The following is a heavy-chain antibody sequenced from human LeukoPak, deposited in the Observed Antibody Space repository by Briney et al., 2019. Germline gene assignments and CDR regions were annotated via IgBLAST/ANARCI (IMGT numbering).Heavy chain of an antibody. D-gene: IGHD3-22*01. Sequence: PGGSLRLSCAASGFTFDDYAMHWVRQPPGKGLELVSLSSGDGGSTYYADSVKGRFTISRDNSKNSLYLQMNSLRTEDTALYYCAKDLGDPRYYYDSSGSLDYWGQGTLVTVSS. CDR2: SSGDGGST. CDR1: GFTFDDYA. J-gene: IGHJ4*02. V-gene: IGHV3-43*02. CDR3: AKDLGDPRYYYDSSGSLDY.